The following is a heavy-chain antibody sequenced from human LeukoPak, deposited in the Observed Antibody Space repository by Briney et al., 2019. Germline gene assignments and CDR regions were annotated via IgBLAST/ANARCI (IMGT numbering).Heavy chain of an antibody. CDR1: GYTFTDYY. J-gene: IGHJ6*03. CDR3: ARSAVAGFYYYYYMDV. Sequence: ASVKVSCKASGYTFTDYYMHWVRQAPGQGLEWMGWINPNSGGTNYAQKFQGRVTMTRDTSISTAYMELSRLRSDDTAVYYCARSAVAGFYYYYYMDVWGKGTTVTVSS. D-gene: IGHD6-19*01. V-gene: IGHV1-2*02. CDR2: INPNSGGT.